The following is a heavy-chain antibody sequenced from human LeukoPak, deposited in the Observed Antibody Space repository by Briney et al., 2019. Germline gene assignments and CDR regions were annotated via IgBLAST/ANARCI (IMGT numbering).Heavy chain of an antibody. D-gene: IGHD3-22*01. CDR2: FDPEDGET. CDR3: ARDYYDSSGFGAFDI. Sequence: ASVKVSCKVSGYTLTELSMHWVRQAPGKGLEWMGGFDPEDGETIYAQKFQGRVTMTEDTSTDTAYMELSSLRSDDTAVYYCARDYYDSSGFGAFDIWGQGTMVTVSS. J-gene: IGHJ3*02. CDR1: GYTLTELS. V-gene: IGHV1-24*01.